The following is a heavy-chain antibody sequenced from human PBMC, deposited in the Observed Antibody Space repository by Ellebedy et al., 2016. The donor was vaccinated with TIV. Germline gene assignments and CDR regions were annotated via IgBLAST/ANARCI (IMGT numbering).Heavy chain of an antibody. CDR1: GFTFSAYA. J-gene: IGHJ4*02. CDR3: AREGLGGFDY. CDR2: IRHSGGNT. D-gene: IGHD2-15*01. V-gene: IGHV3-23*01. Sequence: GESLKISXVASGFTFSAYAMSWVRRAPGKGLEWVSGIRHSGGNTNYADSVKGRFTISRDNSKNTLYLQMNSLRAEDTAVYYCAREGLGGFDYWGQGTLVPVSS.